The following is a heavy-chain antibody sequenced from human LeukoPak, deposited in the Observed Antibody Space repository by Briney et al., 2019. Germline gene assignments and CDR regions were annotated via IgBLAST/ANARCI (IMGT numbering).Heavy chain of an antibody. V-gene: IGHV3-21*01. Sequence: GGSLRLSCAASGSTFSSYSMNWVRQAPGKGLEWVSSISSSSCYIYYADSVKGRFTISRDNAKNSLYLQMNSLRAEDTAVYYCARAGVPKNLVDAFDIWGQGTMVTVSS. D-gene: IGHD1-14*01. CDR1: GSTFSSYS. CDR3: ARAGVPKNLVDAFDI. CDR2: ISSSSCYI. J-gene: IGHJ3*02.